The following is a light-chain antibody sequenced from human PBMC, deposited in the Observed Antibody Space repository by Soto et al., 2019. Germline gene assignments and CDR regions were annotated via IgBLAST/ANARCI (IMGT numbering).Light chain of an antibody. CDR2: DAS. CDR3: QQRSNWPPFT. V-gene: IGKV3-11*01. CDR1: QSVSSL. J-gene: IGKJ4*01. Sequence: EIVLTQSPATLSLSPGDRATLSCRASQSVSSLLAWYQQKPGQAPSLLIYDASNRAAGIPARFSGSGSGTHFTLTISSLEPEDFAVYYCQQRSNWPPFTFGGGTKVEI.